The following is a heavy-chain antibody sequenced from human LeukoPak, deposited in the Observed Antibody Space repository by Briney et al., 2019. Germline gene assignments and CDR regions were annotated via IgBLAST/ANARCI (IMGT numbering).Heavy chain of an antibody. CDR3: ARRAVADDIDY. Sequence: ASVKVSCKASGYTFTYYYMHRVRQAPGQGLEWMGKINPSGGSTSYAQKFQGRVTMTRDTSTSTVYVELSSLRSEDTAVYYCARRAVADDIDYWGQGTLVTVSS. CDR2: INPSGGST. D-gene: IGHD6-19*01. J-gene: IGHJ4*02. V-gene: IGHV1-46*01. CDR1: GYTFTYYY.